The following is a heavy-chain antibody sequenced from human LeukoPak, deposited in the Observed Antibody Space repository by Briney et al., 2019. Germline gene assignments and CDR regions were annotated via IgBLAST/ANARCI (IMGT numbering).Heavy chain of an antibody. CDR2: ISSSSSTI. Sequence: PGGSLRLSCAASGFTFSSYSMNWVRQAPGKGLEWVSYISSSSSTIYYADSVKGRFTISRDNAKNSLYLQMNSLRAEDTAVYYCARGGIAVAAYMDVWGKGTTVTVSS. J-gene: IGHJ6*03. D-gene: IGHD6-19*01. CDR1: GFTFSSYS. CDR3: ARGGIAVAAYMDV. V-gene: IGHV3-48*01.